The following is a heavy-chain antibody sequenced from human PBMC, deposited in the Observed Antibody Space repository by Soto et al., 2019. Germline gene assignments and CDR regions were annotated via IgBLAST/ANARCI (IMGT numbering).Heavy chain of an antibody. Sequence: EVQLVESGGDLVRPGGSLRLSCAASGFTFSGHWMHWVRQVPGKGLEWVSRVNTDGGTSAYADSVKGRFTISRENAKNTLYLKMSGLREEDAAVFYCASEAEYVRRTGGYRRAFDSWGQGTTVSVSS. D-gene: IGHD2-2*01. CDR1: GFTFSGHW. V-gene: IGHV3-74*03. CDR2: VNTDGGTS. J-gene: IGHJ3*01. CDR3: ASEAEYVRRTGGYRRAFDS.